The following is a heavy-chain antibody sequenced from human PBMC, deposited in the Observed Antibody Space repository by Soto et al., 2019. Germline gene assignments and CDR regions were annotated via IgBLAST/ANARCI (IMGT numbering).Heavy chain of an antibody. J-gene: IGHJ4*02. CDR1: GYSFAGYW. CDR3: ARQIYDSDTGPNFQYYFDS. V-gene: IGHV5-10-1*01. CDR2: IDPSDSQT. D-gene: IGHD3-22*01. Sequence: LKISCKGSGYSFAGYWITWVRQKPGKGLEWMGRIDPSDSQTYYSPSFRGHVTISVSKSITTVFLQWSSLRASDTAMYYCARQIYDSDTGPNFQYYFDSWGQGTPVTVSS.